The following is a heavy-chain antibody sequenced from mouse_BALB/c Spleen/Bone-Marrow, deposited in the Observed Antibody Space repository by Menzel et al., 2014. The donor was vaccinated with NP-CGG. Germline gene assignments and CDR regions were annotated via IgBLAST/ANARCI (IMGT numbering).Heavy chain of an antibody. J-gene: IGHJ4*01. Sequence: EVQLQQSGAELVEPGASVKLSCTASGFNIKDTYMHWVKQRPEQGLEWIGRIDPANGNTKYDPKFQGKATITADTSCNTAYLQLSSLTSEDTAVYYCARWEYYAMDYWGQGTSVTVSS. CDR2: IDPANGNT. CDR1: GFNIKDTY. CDR3: ARWEYYAMDY. D-gene: IGHD4-1*01. V-gene: IGHV14-3*02.